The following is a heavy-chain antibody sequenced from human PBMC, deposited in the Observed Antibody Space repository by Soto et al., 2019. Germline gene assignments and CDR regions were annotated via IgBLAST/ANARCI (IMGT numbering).Heavy chain of an antibody. V-gene: IGHV4-34*01. CDR2: IGHSGGT. CDR3: ARHGGYYFDC. Sequence: PSETLSLTCAVYGGSFSGYYWSWIRQPPGKGLEWIGEIGHSGGTVYNPSLESRVTISGDSSNNQFSLKLNSVTAADTAVYYGARHGGYYFDCWGQGAPVTASS. CDR1: GGSFSGYY. D-gene: IGHD3-16*01. J-gene: IGHJ4*02.